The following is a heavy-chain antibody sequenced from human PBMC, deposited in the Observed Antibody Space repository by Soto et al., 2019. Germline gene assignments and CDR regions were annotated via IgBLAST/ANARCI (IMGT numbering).Heavy chain of an antibody. D-gene: IGHD6-19*01. J-gene: IGHJ1*01. CDR1: GFTFSSYA. V-gene: IGHV3-23*01. CDR2: ISGSGGST. CDR3: AKDREQWQVPDFFQH. Sequence: EGQLLESGGGLVQPGGSLRLSCAASGFTFSSYAMSWVRQAPGKGLEGVSAISGSGGSTYYADSVKGRLPIARDNSKNTMYLQMNSLRVEDTAVYECAKDREQWQVPDFFQHWGQGTLVTVSS.